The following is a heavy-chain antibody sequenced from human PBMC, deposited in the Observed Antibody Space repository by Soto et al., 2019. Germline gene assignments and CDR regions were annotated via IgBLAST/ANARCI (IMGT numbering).Heavy chain of an antibody. J-gene: IGHJ6*02. V-gene: IGHV3-33*01. CDR1: GFTFSSYG. CDR2: IWYDGSNK. D-gene: IGHD1-7*01. CDR3: AREGELTGGMDV. Sequence: QVQLVESGGGVVQPGRSLRLSCAASGFTFSSYGMHWVRQAPGKGLEWVAVIWYDGSNKYYADSVKGRFTISRDNSKNTLYLQMNSLRAEDTAVYYCAREGELTGGMDVWGQGTTVTVSS.